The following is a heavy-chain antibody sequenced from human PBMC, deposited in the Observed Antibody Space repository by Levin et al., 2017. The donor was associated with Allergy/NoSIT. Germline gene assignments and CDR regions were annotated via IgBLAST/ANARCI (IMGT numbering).Heavy chain of an antibody. CDR1: GFTFSTYG. CDR3: ARESSGASSWPHSDH. CDR2: ISYDGSNK. V-gene: IGHV3-33*01. J-gene: IGHJ4*02. Sequence: HPGGSLRLSCAASGFTFSTYGLHWVRQPPGKGLEWVACISYDGSNKYYADSVKGRFSISRDNSKNTLYLQMTSLGADDTAVFYCARESSGASSWPHSDHWGQGALVTVSS. D-gene: IGHD6-13*01.